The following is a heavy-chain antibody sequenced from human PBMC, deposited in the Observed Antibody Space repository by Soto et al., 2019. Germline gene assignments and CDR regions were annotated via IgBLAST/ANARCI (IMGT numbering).Heavy chain of an antibody. CDR3: ARVHLPAATPPAGLYGMDV. CDR2: IYHSGST. Sequence: KTSETLSLTCAVSGGSISSSNWWSWVRQPPGTGLEWIGEIYHSGSTNYNPSLKSRVTISVDKSKNQFSLKLSSVTAADTAVYYCARVHLPAATPPAGLYGMDVWGQGTTVTVSS. J-gene: IGHJ6*02. CDR1: GGSISSSNW. D-gene: IGHD2-2*02. V-gene: IGHV4-4*02.